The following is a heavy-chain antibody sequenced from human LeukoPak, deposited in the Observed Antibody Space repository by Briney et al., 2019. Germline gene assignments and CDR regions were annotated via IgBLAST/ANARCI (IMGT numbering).Heavy chain of an antibody. V-gene: IGHV4-59*01. CDR1: VGSISSYY. Sequence: SETLSLTCTVSVGSISSYYWSWIRQPPGKGLEWIGYIYYSGSTNYNPSLKSRVTISVDTTKNQFSLKLSSVTAADTAVYYCARSRIVVGGFDYWGQGTLVTVSP. CDR3: ARSRIVVGGFDY. J-gene: IGHJ4*02. D-gene: IGHD3-22*01. CDR2: IYYSGST.